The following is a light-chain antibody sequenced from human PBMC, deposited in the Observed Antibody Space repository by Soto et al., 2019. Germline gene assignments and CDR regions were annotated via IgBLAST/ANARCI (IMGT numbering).Light chain of an antibody. V-gene: IGKV3-20*01. CDR3: QHYGTSPFT. J-gene: IGKJ3*01. CDR1: QSIASSY. CDR2: GTS. Sequence: ELVLTQSPGTLSLSPGERATLSCRASQSIASSYLAWYQQRRGQAPRLLVSGTSSRATGIPDRFSGSGSETDFTLTITRLEPEDFAVYYCQHYGTSPFTFGPGTKVHIK.